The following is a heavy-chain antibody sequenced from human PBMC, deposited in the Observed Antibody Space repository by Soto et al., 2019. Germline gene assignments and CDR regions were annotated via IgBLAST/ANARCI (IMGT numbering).Heavy chain of an antibody. CDR2: ISYDGSHK. J-gene: IGHJ4*02. CDR1: GFSFSIYG. D-gene: IGHD4-17*01. CDR3: AKLRGGVTTGFGS. Sequence: QVHLVESGGGVVQPGRSLRLACEASGFSFSIYGMHWVRQAPGKGLEWVAVISYDGSHKDYVDSVKGRFTISRDNSKNTLYLQMNSLRPEDTAAYYCAKLRGGVTTGFGSWGQGTLVTVSS. V-gene: IGHV3-30*18.